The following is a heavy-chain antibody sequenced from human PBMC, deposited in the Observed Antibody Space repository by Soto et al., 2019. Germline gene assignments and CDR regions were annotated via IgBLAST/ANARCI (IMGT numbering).Heavy chain of an antibody. J-gene: IGHJ6*02. CDR2: INPNGGST. D-gene: IGHD3-22*01. Sequence: ASVKVSCKASGYTFTNYHMHGVRQAPGQGLEWMGKINPNGGSTSYAQKFQGRVTMTRDTSTSTVYMELSSLRSEDTAVYYCARDNMHYYRTSEGYFYYRMDVWGQGTTVTVSS. CDR3: ARDNMHYYRTSEGYFYYRMDV. V-gene: IGHV1-46*01. CDR1: GYTFTNYH.